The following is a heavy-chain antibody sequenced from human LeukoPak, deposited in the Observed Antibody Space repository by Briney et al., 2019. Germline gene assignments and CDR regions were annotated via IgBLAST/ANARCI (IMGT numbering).Heavy chain of an antibody. J-gene: IGHJ6*03. D-gene: IGHD6-13*01. CDR1: GGSFGGYC. Sequence: PSETLSLTCAISGGSFGGYCWSYIRQPPGKGLEWIGEINHSGNTYYNPSLKSRVTISLDTSKNQFSLKLSSVTAADTAVYYCASGIGAAADYFYYYMDVWGKGTTVTVSS. CDR2: INHSGNT. CDR3: ASGIGAAADYFYYYMDV. V-gene: IGHV4-34*01.